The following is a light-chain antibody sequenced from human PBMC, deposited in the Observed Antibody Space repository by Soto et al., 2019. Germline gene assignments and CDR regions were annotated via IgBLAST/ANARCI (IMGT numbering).Light chain of an antibody. CDR1: QSISSY. Sequence: DIQMTQSPSPLSASVGDRVYITCRTSQSISSYLNWYQAKPGKAPKLLIYEASSLESGVPSRFSGSGSGTDFTLTISSLQPEDSATYYCQQSYSTPPFNFGPGTKVDSK. CDR2: EAS. CDR3: QQSYSTPPFN. V-gene: IGKV1-39*01. J-gene: IGKJ3*01.